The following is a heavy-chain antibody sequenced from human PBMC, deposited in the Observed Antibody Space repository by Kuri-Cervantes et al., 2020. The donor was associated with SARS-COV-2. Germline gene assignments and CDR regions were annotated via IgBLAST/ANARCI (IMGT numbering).Heavy chain of an antibody. CDR1: GFLLSTSGVG. V-gene: IGHV2-5*01. D-gene: IGHD6-6*01. Sequence: SGPTLVKPTQTLTLTCTLPGFLLSTSGVGVGWIRQPPGKALEWLALIYWNDDNRYSPSLKSRLTITKDTSKNQVVLTMTNMDPVDTAQYYCASIAARRVSYYYYGMDVWGQGTTVTVSS. CDR3: ASIAARRVSYYYYGMDV. CDR2: IYWNDDN. J-gene: IGHJ6*02.